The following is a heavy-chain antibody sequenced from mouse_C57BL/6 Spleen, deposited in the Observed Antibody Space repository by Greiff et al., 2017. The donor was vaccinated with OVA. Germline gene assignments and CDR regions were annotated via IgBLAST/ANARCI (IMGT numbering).Heavy chain of an antibody. CDR2: ISSGGDYI. J-gene: IGHJ4*01. CDR1: GFTFSSYA. Sequence: EVMLVESGEGLVKPGGSLKLSCAASGFTFSSYAMSWVRQTPEKRLEWVAYISSGGDYIYYADTVKGRFTISRDNARNTLYLQMSSLKSEDTAMYYCTRDRDSSGYVNYAMDYWGQGTSVTVSS. D-gene: IGHD3-2*02. V-gene: IGHV5-9-1*02. CDR3: TRDRDSSGYVNYAMDY.